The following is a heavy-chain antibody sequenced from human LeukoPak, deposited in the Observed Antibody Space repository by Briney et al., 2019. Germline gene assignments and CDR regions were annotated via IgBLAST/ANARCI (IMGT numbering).Heavy chain of an antibody. Sequence: GRSLRLSCAASGFTFSSYGMHWVRQAPGKGLEWVAVIWYDGSNKYYADSVKGRFTISRDNSKNTLYLQMNSLRAEDTAVYYCTRETSSRYFDYWGQGTLVTVSS. CDR3: TRETSSRYFDY. J-gene: IGHJ4*02. CDR2: IWYDGSNK. CDR1: GFTFSSYG. V-gene: IGHV3-33*01.